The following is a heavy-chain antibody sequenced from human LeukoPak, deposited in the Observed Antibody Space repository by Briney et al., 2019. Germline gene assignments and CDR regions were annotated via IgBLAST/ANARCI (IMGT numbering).Heavy chain of an antibody. Sequence: PGGSLRLSCAASGFTLSDYYMSWVRQAPGKGLEWVSYISSSSSYTINADSVKGRFTVFRDNAENLVFLQMNRLRVEDTAVYYCARDRGDSGSSDYWGQGTLVTVSS. D-gene: IGHD3-10*01. CDR1: GFTLSDYY. CDR2: ISSSSSYT. CDR3: ARDRGDSGSSDY. V-gene: IGHV3-11*06. J-gene: IGHJ4*02.